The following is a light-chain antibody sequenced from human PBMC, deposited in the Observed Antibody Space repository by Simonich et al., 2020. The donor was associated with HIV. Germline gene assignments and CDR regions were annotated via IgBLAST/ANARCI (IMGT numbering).Light chain of an antibody. CDR1: QSVLSSSNNRNY. CDR2: WAS. V-gene: IGKV4-1*01. Sequence: DIVMTQSPDSLAVSLGERATINCKSSQSVLSSSNNRNYLGWYQQKPGQPPKLLIYWASTREPGVPDRFRGSGSGTDFTLTISSLQSEDFAVYYCQQYNNWPLYTFGQGTKLEIK. CDR3: QQYNNWPLYT. J-gene: IGKJ2*01.